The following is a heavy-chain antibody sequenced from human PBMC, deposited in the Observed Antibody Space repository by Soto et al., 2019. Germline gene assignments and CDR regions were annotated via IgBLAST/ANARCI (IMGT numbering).Heavy chain of an antibody. J-gene: IGHJ4*02. CDR2: IYHSGIT. D-gene: IGHD3-16*01. V-gene: IGHV4-59*02. CDR1: GGSVTSYY. CDR3: AREDHIGGYYFDY. Sequence: SETLSLTCTVSGGSVTSYYWSWIRQPPGKGLEWIGDIYHSGITKYNPSLKRRITISVDTSKNQFSLKLTSVTAADTAVYYCAREDHIGGYYFDYWGQGTLVTVSS.